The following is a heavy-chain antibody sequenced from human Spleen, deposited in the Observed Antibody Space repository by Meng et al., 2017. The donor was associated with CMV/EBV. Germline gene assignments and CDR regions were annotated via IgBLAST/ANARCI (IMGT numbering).Heavy chain of an antibody. Sequence: GSLRLSCAVHDGSFSVYYWSWIRQPPGKGLKWIGEINHSGSTNYNPSLKSRVAMSVDTSKNQLSLRLNSVTAADTAVYYCAREGSGSSRFGYYGMDVWGQGTTVTVSS. CDR2: INHSGST. V-gene: IGHV4-34*01. CDR1: DGSFSVYY. J-gene: IGHJ6*02. D-gene: IGHD6-25*01. CDR3: AREGSGSSRFGYYGMDV.